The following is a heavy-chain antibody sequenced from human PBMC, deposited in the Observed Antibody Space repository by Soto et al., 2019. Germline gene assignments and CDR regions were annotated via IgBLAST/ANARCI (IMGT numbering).Heavy chain of an antibody. CDR3: PRREPHLGMDV. Sequence: QVQLVESGGGVVQPGRSLRLSCAASGFTFSSYAMHWVRQAPGKGLEWVSVISYDGSNKYYADSVKGRCTISRDNSKNTLYQQMNSLRAEDTAVYHCPRREPHLGMDVWGQGTTVTVPS. J-gene: IGHJ6*02. CDR2: ISYDGSNK. CDR1: GFTFSSYA. D-gene: IGHD1-26*01. V-gene: IGHV3-30-3*01.